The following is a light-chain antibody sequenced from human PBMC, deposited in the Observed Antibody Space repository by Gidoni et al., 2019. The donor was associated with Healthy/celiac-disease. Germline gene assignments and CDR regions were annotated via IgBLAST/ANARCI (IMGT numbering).Light chain of an antibody. J-gene: IGKJ2*03. CDR3: XXYKXXXPEXXS. CDR1: QVVSSN. Sequence: MTQSPATLSVSPGERATLSCRASQVVSSNLAWYQKKPGQAPRLLIYVASTLATCIPARFSGSGSGTEXTLTISSLQXXDFAXYYXXXYKXXXPEXXSFXXGTKLEIK. CDR2: VAS. V-gene: IGKV3-15*01.